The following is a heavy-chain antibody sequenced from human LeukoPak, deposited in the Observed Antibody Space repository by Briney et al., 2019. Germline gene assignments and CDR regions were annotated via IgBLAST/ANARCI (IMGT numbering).Heavy chain of an antibody. CDR3: ARVGVPKQWLVEVDY. V-gene: IGHV1-2*02. J-gene: IGHJ4*02. CDR2: INPNSGGT. D-gene: IGHD6-19*01. Sequence: GASVKVSCKASGYTFTGYYMHWVRQAPGQGLEWMGWINPNSGGTNYAQKFQGRVTMTRDTSISTAYMELSRLRSDDTAVYYCARVGVPKQWLVEVDYWGQGTLVTVSS. CDR1: GYTFTGYY.